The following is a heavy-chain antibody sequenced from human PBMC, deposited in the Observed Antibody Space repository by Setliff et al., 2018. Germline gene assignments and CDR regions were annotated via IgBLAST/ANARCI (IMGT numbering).Heavy chain of an antibody. V-gene: IGHV4-59*01. CDR1: GASITSYY. J-gene: IGHJ4*02. Sequence: KTSETLSLTCTVSGASITSYYWSWIRQPPGKGQEWIGHISYSGSINYNPSLKSRVTISVDTSKNQFSLKLNSVTAADTAVYYCARVQEGSGNWGQGTLVTVSS. CDR3: ARVQEGSGN. CDR2: ISYSGSI. D-gene: IGHD3-10*01.